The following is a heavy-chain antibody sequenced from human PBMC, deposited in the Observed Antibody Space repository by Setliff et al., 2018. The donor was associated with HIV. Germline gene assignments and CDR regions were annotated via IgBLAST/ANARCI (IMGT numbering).Heavy chain of an antibody. V-gene: IGHV1-69*13. D-gene: IGHD6-13*01. CDR1: GGSFSSYG. CDR2: SIPIFRTG. CDR3: ARDKVAAALIDAFDI. J-gene: IGHJ3*02. Sequence: ASVKVSCKASGGSFSSYGVSWVRQAPGQGLEWMGESIPIFRTGNYAQNFQGRVTITADDSTNTAYMELSGLRSDDTAIYYCARDKVAAALIDAFDIWGQGTKVTVSS.